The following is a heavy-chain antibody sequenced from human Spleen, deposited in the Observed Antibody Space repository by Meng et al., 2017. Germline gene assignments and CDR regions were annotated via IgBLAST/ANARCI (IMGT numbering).Heavy chain of an antibody. CDR3: ARDPSGYSSGWYTYYYYYGMDV. J-gene: IGHJ6*02. V-gene: IGHV3-21*01. Sequence: GGSLRLSCAASGFTFSSYSMNWVRQAPGKGLEWVSSISSSSSYIYYADSVKGRFTISRDSAKNSLYLQMNSLRAEDTAVYYCARDPSGYSSGWYTYYYYYGMDVWGQGTTVTVSS. D-gene: IGHD6-19*01. CDR1: GFTFSSYS. CDR2: ISSSSSYI.